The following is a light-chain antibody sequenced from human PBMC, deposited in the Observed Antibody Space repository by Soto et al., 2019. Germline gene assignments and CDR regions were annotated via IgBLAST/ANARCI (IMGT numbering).Light chain of an antibody. V-gene: IGKV3-20*01. CDR2: GAS. CDR3: QQYDTPPLS. J-gene: IGKJ4*01. CDR1: QSLSGNR. Sequence: EIVLTQSPGTLSLSPGERVTLSCRASQSLSGNRVAWYQQKRGQAPSLLIYGASRRATGIPDRFSGSGSGTDFTLIISRLEPEDFAVYYCQQYDTPPLSFGGGTKVEIK.